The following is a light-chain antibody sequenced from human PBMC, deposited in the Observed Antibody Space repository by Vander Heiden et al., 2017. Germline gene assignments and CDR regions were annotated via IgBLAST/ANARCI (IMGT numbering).Light chain of an antibody. Sequence: SVLTQPPSVSGAPGQWVTISCTGSRSNLRAEYDFHRYLQLPGTAPNLLMYGYFNRPSGVPDPVPGSESGTSASLAITGLQAEDEADYYCQTFDNSRSGSNWVFGGGTKVTVL. CDR1: RSNLRAEYD. J-gene: IGLJ3*02. CDR3: QTFDNSRSGSNWV. CDR2: GYF. V-gene: IGLV1-40*01.